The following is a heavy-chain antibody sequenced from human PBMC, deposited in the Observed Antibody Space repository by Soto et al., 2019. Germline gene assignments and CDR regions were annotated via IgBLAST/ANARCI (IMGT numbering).Heavy chain of an antibody. CDR1: GGSISSGDYY. D-gene: IGHD2-15*01. Sequence: QVQLQESGPGLVKPSQTLSLTCTVSGGSISSGDYYWSWIRQPPGKGLEWIGYIYYSGSTYYNPSLKSRVTISVDTSKNQFSLKLSSVTAADTAVYYCARDAPLYCSGGSCHSWDYGMDVWGQGTTVTVSS. CDR3: ARDAPLYCSGGSCHSWDYGMDV. J-gene: IGHJ6*02. V-gene: IGHV4-30-4*01. CDR2: IYYSGST.